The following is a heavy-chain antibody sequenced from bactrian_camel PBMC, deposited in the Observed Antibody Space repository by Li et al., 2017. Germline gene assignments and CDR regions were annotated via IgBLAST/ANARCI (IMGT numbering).Heavy chain of an antibody. CDR2: LNRAGVST. J-gene: IGHJ4*01. CDR3: AAGDYCLGSLPPQWHFPY. V-gene: IGHV3-3*01. D-gene: IGHD1*01. CDR1: ADPLPGNN. Sequence: HVQLVESGGDSVQAGGSLTLSCRASADPLPGNNMAWFRQAPGKEREGIVSLNRAGVSTYRTDSVKGRFAISRDNANNTAYLQINGLNPEDTAMYFCAAGDYCLGSLPPQWHFPYWGQGTQVTVS.